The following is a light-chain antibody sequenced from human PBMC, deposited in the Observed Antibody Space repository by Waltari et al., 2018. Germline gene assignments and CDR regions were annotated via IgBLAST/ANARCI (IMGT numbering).Light chain of an antibody. CDR1: QTVFYSSNNKNY. Sequence: DIVMTQTPESLAVSLGERATINCKSSQTVFYSSNNKNYLAWYQQKPGQAPKLLIYWASTRESGVPDRFSGSGSGTDFTLTISSLQADDVAVYYCQQYNDWPYTFGQGTKLEIK. J-gene: IGKJ2*01. V-gene: IGKV4-1*01. CDR2: WAS. CDR3: QQYNDWPYT.